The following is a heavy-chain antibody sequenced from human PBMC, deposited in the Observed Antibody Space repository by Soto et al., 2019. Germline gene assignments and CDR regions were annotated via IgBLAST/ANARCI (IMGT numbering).Heavy chain of an antibody. Sequence: AAQKISGKGRVYNFTSYWSASLRQKHKKGLEWMGIIYPGDSDTRYSPSFQGQVTISADKSISTAYLQWSSLKASDTAMYYFASLRGGRVTTEQSFMDYWGQGTLVTVSS. CDR2: IYPGDSDT. CDR1: VYNFTSYW. J-gene: IGHJ4*02. D-gene: IGHD4-17*01. CDR3: ASLRGGRVTTEQSFMDY. V-gene: IGHV5-51*01.